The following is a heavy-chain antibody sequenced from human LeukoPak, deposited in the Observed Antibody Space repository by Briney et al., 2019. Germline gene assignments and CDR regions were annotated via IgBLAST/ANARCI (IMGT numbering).Heavy chain of an antibody. V-gene: IGHV4-59*12. CDR1: GGSISSYY. CDR2: IYYSGST. D-gene: IGHD6-19*01. CDR3: ARIGYSSGWYRDAFDI. J-gene: IGHJ3*02. Sequence: SETLSLTCTVSGGSISSYYWSWIRQPPGKGLEWIGYIYYSGSTYYNPSLKSRVTISVDTSKNQFSLKLSSVTAADTAVYYCARIGYSSGWYRDAFDIWGQGTMVTVSS.